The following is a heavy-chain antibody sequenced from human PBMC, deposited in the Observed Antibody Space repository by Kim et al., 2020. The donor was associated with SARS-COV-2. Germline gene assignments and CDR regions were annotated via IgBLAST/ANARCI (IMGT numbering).Heavy chain of an antibody. CDR2: ISSNGGST. J-gene: IGHJ4*02. V-gene: IGHV3-64D*06. Sequence: GGSLRLSCSASGFTFSSYAMHWVRQAPGKGLEYVSAISSNGGSTYYADSVKGRFTISRDNSKNTLYLQMSSLRAEDTAVYYCVKRGPSSRPFLRYFDYWGQGTLVTVSS. CDR3: VKRGPSSRPFLRYFDY. CDR1: GFTFSSYA. D-gene: IGHD3-10*01.